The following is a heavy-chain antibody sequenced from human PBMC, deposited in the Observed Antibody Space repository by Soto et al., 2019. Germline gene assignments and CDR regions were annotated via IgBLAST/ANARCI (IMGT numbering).Heavy chain of an antibody. Sequence: GGSLRLSCAASGFTVSSNYMSWVRQAPGKGLEWVSVIYSGGSTYYADSVKGRFTISRDNSKNTLYLQMNSLRAEDTAVYYCARLGAIGFGTHYYGMDVWARATRLAGAS. D-gene: IGHD3-10*01. CDR2: IYSGGST. CDR3: ARLGAIGFGTHYYGMDV. J-gene: IGHJ6*02. CDR1: GFTVSSNY. V-gene: IGHV3-53*01.